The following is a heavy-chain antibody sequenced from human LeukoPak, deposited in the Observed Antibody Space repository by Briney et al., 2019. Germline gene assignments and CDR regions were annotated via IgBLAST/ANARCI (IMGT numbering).Heavy chain of an antibody. CDR3: ARPFETTYFDILTGYYPFDY. Sequence: GGSLRLSCAASGFTFSSYAMSWVRQAPGKGLEWVSAISGSGGSTYYADSVKGRFTISRDNSKNTLYLQMNSLRAENTAVYYCARPFETTYFDILTGYYPFDYWGQGTLVTVSS. J-gene: IGHJ4*02. CDR2: ISGSGGST. V-gene: IGHV3-23*01. D-gene: IGHD3-9*01. CDR1: GFTFSSYA.